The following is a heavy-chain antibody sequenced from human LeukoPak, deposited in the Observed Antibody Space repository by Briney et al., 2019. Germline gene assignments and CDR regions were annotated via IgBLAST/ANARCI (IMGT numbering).Heavy chain of an antibody. CDR3: AKQESSGSYPYYFDY. J-gene: IGHJ4*02. Sequence: PGGSLRLSCAASGFIFDRYGMTWVRQAPGEGLKWVSSISDSGSRTYYADSVRGRFTVSRDNSKNTVYVQMNSLRAEDTAIYYCAKQESSGSYPYYFDYWVQGTLVTVSS. CDR1: GFIFDRYG. CDR2: ISDSGSRT. V-gene: IGHV3-23*01. D-gene: IGHD3-22*01.